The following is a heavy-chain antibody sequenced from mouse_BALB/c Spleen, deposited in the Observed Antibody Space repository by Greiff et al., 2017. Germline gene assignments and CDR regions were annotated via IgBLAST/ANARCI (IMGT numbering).Heavy chain of an antibody. CDR2: ISSGSSTI. J-gene: IGHJ1*01. CDR3: ARRVNWDKCDWYFDV. Sequence: EVQLVESGGGLVQPGGSRKLSCAASGFTFSSFGMHWVRQAPEKGLEWVAYISSGSSTIYYADTVKGRFTITTDNPKNTLFLQMTCLRSEDTARYNCARRVNWDKCDWYFDVWGAGTSVTVSS. D-gene: IGHD4-1*01. CDR1: GFTFSSFG. V-gene: IGHV5-17*02.